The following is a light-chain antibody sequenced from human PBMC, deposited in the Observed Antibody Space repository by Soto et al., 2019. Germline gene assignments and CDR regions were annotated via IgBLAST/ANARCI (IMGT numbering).Light chain of an antibody. J-gene: IGKJ5*01. Sequence: EIVMTQSPATRSLSAGESATLSCRASQSVSSDLAWYQQKPGQAPRLLIYGASSRATGIPDRFSGSGSGTDFTLTISRLENEDFAVYYCQQYGSSTKTFGQGTRLEIK. CDR3: QQYGSSTKT. CDR2: GAS. V-gene: IGKV3-20*01. CDR1: QSVSSD.